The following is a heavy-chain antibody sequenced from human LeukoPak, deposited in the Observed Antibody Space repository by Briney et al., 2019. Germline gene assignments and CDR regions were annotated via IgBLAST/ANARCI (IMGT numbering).Heavy chain of an antibody. Sequence: GGSLRLSCAASGFTFTSYSMNWVRQAPGKGLEWVSTISGGGGSTYYADSVKGRFTISRDNSKNTLYLQVNSLRAEDTAVYYCAKDSSRLYYYYGMDVWGQGTTVTVSS. V-gene: IGHV3-23*01. J-gene: IGHJ6*02. CDR3: AKDSSRLYYYYGMDV. CDR1: GFTFTSYS. CDR2: ISGGGGST. D-gene: IGHD2/OR15-2a*01.